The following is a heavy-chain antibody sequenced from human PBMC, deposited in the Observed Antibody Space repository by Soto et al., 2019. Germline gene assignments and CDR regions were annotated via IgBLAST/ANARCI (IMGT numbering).Heavy chain of an antibody. CDR3: ARVKLGSETYYYDSSGYFDY. CDR1: GFTFSSYG. D-gene: IGHD3-22*01. V-gene: IGHV3-33*01. CDR2: IWYDGSNK. J-gene: IGHJ4*02. Sequence: PGGSVRLSCAASGFTFSSYGMHWVRQAPGKGLEWVAVIWYDGSNKYYADSVKGRFTISRDNSKNTLYLQMNSLRAEDTAVYYCARVKLGSETYYYDSSGYFDYWGQGTLVTVSS.